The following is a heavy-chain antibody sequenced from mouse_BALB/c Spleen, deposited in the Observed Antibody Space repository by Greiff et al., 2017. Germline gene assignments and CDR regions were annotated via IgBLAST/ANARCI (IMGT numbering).Heavy chain of an antibody. V-gene: IGHV1S22*01. CDR2: IYPGSGST. CDR3: TRYGY. CDR1: GYTFTSYW. J-gene: IGHJ3*02. Sequence: LKQPGSELVRPGASVKLSCKASGYTFTSYWMHWVKQRPGQGLEWIGNIYPGSGSTNYDEKFKSKATLTVDTSSSTAYMQLSSLTSEDSAVYYCTRYGYWGQGTLVTVSA.